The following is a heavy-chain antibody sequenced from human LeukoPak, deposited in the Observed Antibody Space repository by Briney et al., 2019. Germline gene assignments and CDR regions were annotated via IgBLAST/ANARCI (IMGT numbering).Heavy chain of an antibody. CDR1: GYTFTSYD. J-gene: IGHJ4*02. CDR3: ARDMFDWLFEDLEIGVSFDS. CDR2: MNPNSGNT. Sequence: ASVKVSCKASGYTFTSYDINWVRQATGQGLEWMGWMNPNSGNTGYAQKFQGRVTITRNTSISTAYMELSSLRSEDTAVYYCARDMFDWLFEDLEIGVSFDSWGQGTLVTVSS. V-gene: IGHV1-8*03. D-gene: IGHD3-9*01.